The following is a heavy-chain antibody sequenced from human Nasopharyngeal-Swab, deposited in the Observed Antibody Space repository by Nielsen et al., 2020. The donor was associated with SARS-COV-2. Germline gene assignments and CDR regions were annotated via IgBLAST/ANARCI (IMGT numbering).Heavy chain of an antibody. CDR2: IKQDASEM. Sequence: GGSLRLSCAASGFTFSGYWMSWVRQVPGKGLEWVANIKQDASEMYYVDSVKGRFTISRDNAKNSLYLQMNSLRAEDTAVCFCARGRPLGGYYFGYFDYWGQGTLVTVSS. D-gene: IGHD3-3*01. CDR1: GFTFSGYW. V-gene: IGHV3-7*01. CDR3: ARGRPLGGYYFGYFDY. J-gene: IGHJ4*02.